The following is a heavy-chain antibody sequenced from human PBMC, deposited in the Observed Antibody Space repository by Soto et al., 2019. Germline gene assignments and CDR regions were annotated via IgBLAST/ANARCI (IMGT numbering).Heavy chain of an antibody. J-gene: IGHJ4*02. V-gene: IGHV1-18*01. CDR3: ARGSYYDSSGYYWPLDY. D-gene: IGHD3-22*01. Sequence: GASVKVSCKASGYTFTTYGISWVRQAPGQGLEWMGWVSAYDGNTNYAQKFQGRVTITADESTSTAYMELSSLRSEDTAVYYCARGSYYDSSGYYWPLDYWGQGTLVTVSS. CDR1: GYTFTTYG. CDR2: VSAYDGNT.